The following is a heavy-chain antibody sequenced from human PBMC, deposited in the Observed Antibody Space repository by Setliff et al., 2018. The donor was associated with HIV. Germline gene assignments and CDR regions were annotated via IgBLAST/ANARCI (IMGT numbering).Heavy chain of an antibody. V-gene: IGHV4-34*01. J-gene: IGHJ4*02. CDR1: GESFSDYY. D-gene: IGHD3-22*01. CDR2: VYHSGSA. CDR3: ARSRDSSGYVPYFDY. Sequence: PSETLSLTCAVYGESFSDYYWSWIRQPPGQGLEWIGEVYHSGSANYNPSLKSRVTISVDTSKNQFSLKLTSVTAADTAVYYCARSRDSSGYVPYFDYWGQGTLVTVSS.